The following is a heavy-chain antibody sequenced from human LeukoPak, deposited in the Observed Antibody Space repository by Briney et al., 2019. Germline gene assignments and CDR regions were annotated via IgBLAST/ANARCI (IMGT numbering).Heavy chain of an antibody. CDR1: GYTFTSND. Sequence: ASVKVSCRASGYTFTSNDINWVRQGTGQGLEWIGWMNPNNGNTGYAQKFQGRVTMTRNTSINTAYMELSSLRSEDTAVYYCARAYCTGGICYGFDYWGQGTLVTVSS. J-gene: IGHJ4*02. V-gene: IGHV1-8*01. D-gene: IGHD2-15*01. CDR3: ARAYCTGGICYGFDY. CDR2: MNPNNGNT.